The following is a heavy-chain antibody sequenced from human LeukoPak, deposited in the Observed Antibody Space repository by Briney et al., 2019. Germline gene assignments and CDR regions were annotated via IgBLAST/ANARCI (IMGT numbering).Heavy chain of an antibody. CDR3: ARVGDGSGSYSYDY. Sequence: SETLSLTCTVSGGSISSYYWSWIRQPPGKGLVWIGYIYYSGSTNYNPSLKSRVTISVDTSKNQFSLKLSSVTAADTAVYYCARVGDGSGSYSYDYWGQGTLVTVSS. CDR1: GGSISSYY. J-gene: IGHJ4*02. D-gene: IGHD3-10*01. CDR2: IYYSGST. V-gene: IGHV4-59*01.